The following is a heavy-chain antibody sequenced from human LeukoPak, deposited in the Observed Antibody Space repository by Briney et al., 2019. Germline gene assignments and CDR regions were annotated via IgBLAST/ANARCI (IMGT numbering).Heavy chain of an antibody. Sequence: PGASLRLSCAASGFTFGSYAMSWVRQAPGKGLEWVSAISGSGGSTYYADSVKGRFTISRDNSKNTLYLQMNSLRAEDTAVYYCAKDPSTYYYDSSGFPNWFDPWGQGTLVTVSS. CDR1: GFTFGSYA. J-gene: IGHJ5*02. CDR2: ISGSGGST. D-gene: IGHD3-22*01. V-gene: IGHV3-23*01. CDR3: AKDPSTYYYDSSGFPNWFDP.